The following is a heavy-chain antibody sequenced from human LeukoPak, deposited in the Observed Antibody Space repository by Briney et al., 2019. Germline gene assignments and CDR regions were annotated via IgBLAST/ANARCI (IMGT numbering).Heavy chain of an antibody. CDR2: ILSDGSST. CDR3: ARVRITRANWFDP. Sequence: GGSLRLSCAASGFTFSDYWMVWVRQAPGKGLVWVSRILSDGSSTSYADSVKGRFTISRDIAKNTLYLQLNSLRAEDTAVYYCARVRITRANWFDPWGQGTLVTVSS. D-gene: IGHD2-2*01. V-gene: IGHV3-74*01. J-gene: IGHJ5*02. CDR1: GFTFSDYW.